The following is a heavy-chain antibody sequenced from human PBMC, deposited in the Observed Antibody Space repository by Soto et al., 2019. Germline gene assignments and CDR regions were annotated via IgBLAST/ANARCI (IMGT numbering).Heavy chain of an antibody. J-gene: IGHJ4*02. CDR2: VRASAVIT. Sequence: MNWVRQAPGKGLEWVSSVRASAVITYYADSVKGRFTISRDNSKNTVYLQMNSLRAEDTAVYYCAKAPGTFDSGGQIGVESWGQGTLVTVSS. CDR3: AKAPGTFDSGGQIGVES. V-gene: IGHV3-23*01. D-gene: IGHD4-17*01.